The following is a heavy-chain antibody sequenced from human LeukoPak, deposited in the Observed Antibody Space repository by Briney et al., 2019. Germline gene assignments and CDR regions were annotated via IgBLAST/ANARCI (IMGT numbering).Heavy chain of an antibody. Sequence: ASVKVSCKASGYAFTGYYVHWVRQAPGQGLEWMGWINPNSGDTNSAQKFQGRVTLTRDTSISTVYMELSSLRSDDTAVYYCAKSRFLEWLFDYWGQGTLVTVSS. CDR3: AKSRFLEWLFDY. V-gene: IGHV1-2*02. CDR2: INPNSGDT. J-gene: IGHJ4*02. D-gene: IGHD3-3*01. CDR1: GYAFTGYY.